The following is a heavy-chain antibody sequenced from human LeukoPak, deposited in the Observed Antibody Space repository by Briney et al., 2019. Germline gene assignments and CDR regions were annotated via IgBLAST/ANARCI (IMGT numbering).Heavy chain of an antibody. CDR3: VSTPAIRRLNF. CDR2: ISSVTSAI. V-gene: IGHV3-11*01. CDR1: GFTFGDYA. D-gene: IGHD2-2*02. Sequence: GGSLRLSCTASGFTFGDYAMSWVRQAPGGGLQWIAYISSVTSAIHYANSMKGRFTMSRDNAKNSVYLQMNSLRTEDTAMYFCVSTPAIRRLNFWGQGTLVTVSS. J-gene: IGHJ4*02.